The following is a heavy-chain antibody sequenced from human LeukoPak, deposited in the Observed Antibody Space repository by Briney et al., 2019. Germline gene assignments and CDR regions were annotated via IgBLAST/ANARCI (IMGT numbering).Heavy chain of an antibody. D-gene: IGHD3-3*01. J-gene: IGHJ3*02. Sequence: GASVKVSCKASGYTFTSYGFSWVRQAPGQGLEWMGWTSAYNGNTNYAQKLQGRVTMTTDTSTSTAYMELRSLRSDDTAVYYCARDRSPDFWSGYYRDAFDIWGQGTMVTVSS. V-gene: IGHV1-18*01. CDR3: ARDRSPDFWSGYYRDAFDI. CDR1: GYTFTSYG. CDR2: TSAYNGNT.